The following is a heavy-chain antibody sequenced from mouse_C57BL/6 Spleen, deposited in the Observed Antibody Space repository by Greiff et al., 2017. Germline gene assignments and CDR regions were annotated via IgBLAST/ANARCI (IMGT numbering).Heavy chain of an antibody. CDR1: GYTFTSYG. J-gene: IGHJ4*01. V-gene: IGHV1-81*01. Sequence: QVQLQQSGAELARPGASVKLSCKASGYTFTSYGISWVKQRTGQGLEWIGEIYPRSGNTYYNEKFKGKATLTADKSSSTAYMELRSLTSEDSAVYFCVTSPSSMDCWGQGTSVTAAS. CDR2: IYPRSGNT. CDR3: VTSPSSMDC.